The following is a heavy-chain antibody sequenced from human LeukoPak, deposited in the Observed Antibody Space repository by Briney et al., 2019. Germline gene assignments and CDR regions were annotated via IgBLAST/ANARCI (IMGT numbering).Heavy chain of an antibody. J-gene: IGHJ4*02. D-gene: IGHD3-22*01. Sequence: SQTLSLTCTVSGGSISCGDYYWSWIRQPPGKGLKWIGYIFYSGNTYYNPSLKSRVPISVDTSKNRFSLKLSSVTAADTAVYYCARMGYDSSGPDYWGQGTLVTVSS. V-gene: IGHV4-30-4*01. CDR1: GGSISCGDYY. CDR2: IFYSGNT. CDR3: ARMGYDSSGPDY.